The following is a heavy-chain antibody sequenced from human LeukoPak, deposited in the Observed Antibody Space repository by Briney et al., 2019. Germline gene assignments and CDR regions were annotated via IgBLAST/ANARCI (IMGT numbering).Heavy chain of an antibody. Sequence: SETLSLTCTVSGGSISSGGYYWSWIRQHPGKGLEWIGYIYYSGSTYYNPSLKSRVTISVDTSKNQFSLKLSSVTAADTAVYYCARGPGKHGSGRGWFDPWGQGTLVTVSS. J-gene: IGHJ5*02. CDR3: ARGPGKHGSGRGWFDP. V-gene: IGHV4-31*03. D-gene: IGHD3-10*01. CDR1: GGSISSGGYY. CDR2: IYYSGST.